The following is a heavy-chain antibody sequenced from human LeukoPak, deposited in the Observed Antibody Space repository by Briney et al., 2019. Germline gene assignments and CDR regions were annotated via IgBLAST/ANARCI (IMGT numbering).Heavy chain of an antibody. CDR1: GGSISSYY. Sequence: SETLSLTCTVSGGSISSYYWSWIRQPPGKGLEWIGYIYYSGSTNYNPSLKSRVTISVDTSKNQFSLKLSSVTAADTAVYYYASSPVAGNWYFDLWGRGTLVTVSS. CDR3: ASSPVAGNWYFDL. CDR2: IYYSGST. V-gene: IGHV4-59*01. D-gene: IGHD6-19*01. J-gene: IGHJ2*01.